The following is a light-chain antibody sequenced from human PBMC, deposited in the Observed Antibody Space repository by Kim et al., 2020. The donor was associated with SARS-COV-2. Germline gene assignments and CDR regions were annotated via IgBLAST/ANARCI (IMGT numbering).Light chain of an antibody. Sequence: GQSITISCTGTSSDIGGYNYVSWYQQYPGKAPKLMIYDVSKRPSGVSSRFSGSKSDNAASLTISGLQAEDEADYCCSSYGSTTTFVFGTGTKVTVL. J-gene: IGLJ1*01. V-gene: IGLV2-14*04. CDR2: DVS. CDR3: SSYGSTTTFV. CDR1: SSDIGGYNY.